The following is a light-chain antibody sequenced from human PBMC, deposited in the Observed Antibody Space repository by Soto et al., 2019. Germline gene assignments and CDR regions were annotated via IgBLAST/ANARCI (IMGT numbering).Light chain of an antibody. J-gene: IGKJ3*01. Sequence: DVQMTQSPTSLSASVGDRVTITCRASQAISNYVAWYRQKPGHFPDLLIYAASTLHSGVPSRFSGSGSGTDFTLTISSLQPDDVATYFCQKYNSAPFIFGPGTKVHIK. CDR3: QKYNSAPFI. CDR2: AAS. V-gene: IGKV1-27*01. CDR1: QAISNY.